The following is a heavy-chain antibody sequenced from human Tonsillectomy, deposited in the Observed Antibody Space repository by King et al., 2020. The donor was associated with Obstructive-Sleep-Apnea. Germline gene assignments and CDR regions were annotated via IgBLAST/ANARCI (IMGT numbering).Heavy chain of an antibody. D-gene: IGHD3-22*01. V-gene: IGHV1-24*01. CDR2: FDPEDGEI. CDR1: GYTLTELS. J-gene: IGHJ4*02. Sequence: GQLVQSGAEVKKPGASVKVSCKVSGYTLTELSMHWVRQAPGKGLEWMGGFDPEDGEIIYAQKFKGRVTMTEDTSTDTAYMERSSLRSEDTAVYYCATDSGRYYYDSCGYSLFGYWGQGTLVTVSS. CDR3: ATDSGRYYYDSCGYSLFGY.